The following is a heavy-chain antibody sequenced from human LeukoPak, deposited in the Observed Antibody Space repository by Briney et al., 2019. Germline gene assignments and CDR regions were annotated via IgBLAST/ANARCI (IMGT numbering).Heavy chain of an antibody. D-gene: IGHD3-9*01. CDR2: IYYSGST. CDR1: GGSISSYY. Sequence: SETLSLTCTVSGGSISSYYWSWIRQPPGKGLEWIGYIYYSGSTYYNPSLKSRVTISVDTSKNQFSLKLSSVTAADTAVYYCARHKRSPLYYDILTGYIDYWGQGTLVTVSS. J-gene: IGHJ4*02. V-gene: IGHV4-59*08. CDR3: ARHKRSPLYYDILTGYIDY.